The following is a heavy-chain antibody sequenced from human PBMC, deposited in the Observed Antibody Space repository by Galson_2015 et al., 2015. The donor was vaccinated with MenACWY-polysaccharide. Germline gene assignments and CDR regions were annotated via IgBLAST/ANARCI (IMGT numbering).Heavy chain of an antibody. D-gene: IGHD2-15*01. CDR1: GSRFSNSG. J-gene: IGHJ3*02. V-gene: IGHV3-33*01. Sequence: SLRLSCAAPGSRFSNSGMHWVRQASGKGLEWVAVIQYDGRNKVYADSVWVRFNISRDNSKTTVFLEMNTLGVEDTAVYYCAREGSRIVVRAFDIWGQGTMVTVSS. CDR3: AREGSRIVVRAFDI. CDR2: IQYDGRNK.